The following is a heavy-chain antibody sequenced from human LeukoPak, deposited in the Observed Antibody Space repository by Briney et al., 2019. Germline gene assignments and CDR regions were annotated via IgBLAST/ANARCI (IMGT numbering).Heavy chain of an antibody. D-gene: IGHD4-23*01. CDR1: GGTFSSYA. CDR2: MNPNSGNT. CDR3: ARVRARGGNRPYYFDY. V-gene: IGHV1-8*03. J-gene: IGHJ4*02. Sequence: ASVKVSCKASGGTFSSYAISWVRQATGQGLEWMGWMNPNSGNTGYAQKFQGRVTITRNTSISTAYMELSSLRSEDTAVYYCARVRARGGNRPYYFDYWGQGTLVTVSS.